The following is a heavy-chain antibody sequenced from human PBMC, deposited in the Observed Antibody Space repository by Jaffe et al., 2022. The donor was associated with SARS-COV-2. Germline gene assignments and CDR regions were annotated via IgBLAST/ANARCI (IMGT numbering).Heavy chain of an antibody. J-gene: IGHJ3*01. CDR2: IKQDGSDK. Sequence: EVQLVESGGGLVQPGGSLRLSCAASGFTFSSYWMTWVRQTPGKGLEFVANIKQDGSDKNYVDSVKGRFTISRDNAKNSLFLQMNSLRAEDTAVYFCARDPNFSAFDLWGQGTMVTVS. CDR3: ARDPNFSAFDL. D-gene: IGHD3-3*01. V-gene: IGHV3-7*03. CDR1: GFTFSSYW.